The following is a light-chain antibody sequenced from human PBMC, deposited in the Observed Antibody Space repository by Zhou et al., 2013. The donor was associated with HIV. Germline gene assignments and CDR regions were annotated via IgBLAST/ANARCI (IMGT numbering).Light chain of an antibody. CDR3: MQALQTPYT. J-gene: IGKJ2*01. Sequence: VMTQSPLSLPVTLGQPASISCRSSQSLLHSNGYNYLDWYLQKPGQSPQLLIYLGSNRASGVPDRFSGSGSGTDFTLKISRVEAEDVGVYYCMQALQTPYTFGQGTKLEIK. CDR1: QSLLHSNGYNY. V-gene: IGKV2-28*01. CDR2: LGS.